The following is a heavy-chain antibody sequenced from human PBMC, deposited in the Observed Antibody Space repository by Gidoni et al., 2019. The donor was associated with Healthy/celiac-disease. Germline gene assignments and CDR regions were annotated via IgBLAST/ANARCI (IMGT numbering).Heavy chain of an antibody. Sequence: EVQLVESGGGLVQPGRSLRLSCAASGFTFDDYAMHWVRQAPGKGLEWVSGISWNSGSIGYADSVKGRFTISRDNAKNSLYLQMNSLRAEDTALYYCAKDVTGGSGSHTGGYDYWGQGTLVTVSS. CDR2: ISWNSGSI. V-gene: IGHV3-9*01. J-gene: IGHJ4*02. CDR3: AKDVTGGSGSHTGGYDY. D-gene: IGHD3-10*01. CDR1: GFTFDDYA.